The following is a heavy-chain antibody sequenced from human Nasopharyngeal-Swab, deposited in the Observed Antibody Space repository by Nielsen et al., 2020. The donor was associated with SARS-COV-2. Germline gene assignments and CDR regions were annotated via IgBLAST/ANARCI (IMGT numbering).Heavy chain of an antibody. D-gene: IGHD2-2*01. V-gene: IGHV1-2*04. CDR2: INPNSGGT. Sequence: WVRQAPGQGLEWMGWINPNSGGTNYAQKFQGWVTMTRDTSISTAYVELSRLRSDDTAVYYCARGGPGYCSSTSCYGNWFDPWGQGTLVTVSS. CDR3: ARGGPGYCSSTSCYGNWFDP. J-gene: IGHJ5*02.